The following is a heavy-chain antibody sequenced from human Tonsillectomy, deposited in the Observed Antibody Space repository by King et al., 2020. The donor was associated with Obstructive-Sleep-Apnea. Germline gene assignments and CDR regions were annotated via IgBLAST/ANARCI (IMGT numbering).Heavy chain of an antibody. D-gene: IGHD2-2*01. V-gene: IGHV3-23*04. J-gene: IGHJ6*02. CDR2: ISRSGGNP. CDR1: GFSFSSSA. Sequence: VQLVESGGGLVQPGGSLRLSCAASGFSFSSSAMSWVRQAPGKGLEWVSAISRSGGNPYYADSVKGRFTISRENSENTLYIQMNSLRAEDTAVYYWAKDDIVVVPDATEDFYYGLDVWGQGTKVTVSS. CDR3: AKDDIVVVPDATEDFYYGLDV.